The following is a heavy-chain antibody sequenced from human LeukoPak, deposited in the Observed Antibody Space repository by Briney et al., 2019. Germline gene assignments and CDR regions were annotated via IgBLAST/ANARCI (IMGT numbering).Heavy chain of an antibody. D-gene: IGHD6-25*01. Sequence: PGGSLILSCAASGFTFSSYSIDWVRQAPGKGLEWVSSISTTSRHIYYADSVKGRFTISRDNAKNSLSLQMTSLRAEDTAVYYCARGSVQLQRLDAFDVWGQGTMVTVSS. V-gene: IGHV3-21*01. CDR1: GFTFSSYS. CDR2: ISTTSRHI. CDR3: ARGSVQLQRLDAFDV. J-gene: IGHJ3*01.